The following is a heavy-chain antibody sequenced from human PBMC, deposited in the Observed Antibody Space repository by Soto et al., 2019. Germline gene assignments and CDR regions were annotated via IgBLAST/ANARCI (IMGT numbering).Heavy chain of an antibody. D-gene: IGHD6-19*01. Sequence: QVQLVQSGAEVKKPGASVKVSCKASGYTFTTYAMHWVRQAPGQRIEWMGWINVGNGNKKYSQKCQGRLTITQDTSASTAYMELISLRADDTAVYYCARVTSTGGRLMDVWGQVTTVTVSS. CDR1: GYTFTTYA. CDR3: ARVTSTGGRLMDV. V-gene: IGHV1-3*01. CDR2: INVGNGNK. J-gene: IGHJ6*02.